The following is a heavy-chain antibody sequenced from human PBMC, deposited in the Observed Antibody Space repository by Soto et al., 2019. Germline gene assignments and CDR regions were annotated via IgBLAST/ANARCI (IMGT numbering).Heavy chain of an antibody. CDR3: ATFPYDLSDSQQYFDY. CDR2: IKPNSGAT. J-gene: IGHJ4*02. V-gene: IGHV1-2*02. CDR1: GYPFTTYY. D-gene: IGHD3-22*01. Sequence: GXAVKVACKPSGYPFTTYYLHLIRQAPGQGLEWMGWIKPNSGATHHAQKFQGRVTMTGDTSLRTAYMELDRLTSDDTAIYYCATFPYDLSDSQQYFDYWGQGTLVTVSS.